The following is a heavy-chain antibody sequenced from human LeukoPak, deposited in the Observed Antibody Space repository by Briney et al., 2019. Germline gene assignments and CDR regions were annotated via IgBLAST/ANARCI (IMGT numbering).Heavy chain of an antibody. CDR3: ARGSPDSYDRSGYFDY. V-gene: IGHV1-46*01. J-gene: IGHJ4*02. CDR1: GYTFTSYY. D-gene: IGHD3-22*01. CDR2: INPSGGST. Sequence: ASVKVSCKASGYTFTSYYMHCVRQAPGQGLEWMGIINPSGGSTSYAQKFQGRVTMTRDTSTSTAYMELRSLRSDDTAVYYCARGSPDSYDRSGYFDYWGQGTLVAVSS.